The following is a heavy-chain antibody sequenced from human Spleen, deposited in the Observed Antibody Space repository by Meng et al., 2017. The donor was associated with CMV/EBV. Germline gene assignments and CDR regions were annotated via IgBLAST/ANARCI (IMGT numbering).Heavy chain of an antibody. J-gene: IGHJ4*02. D-gene: IGHD3-16*01. CDR3: AGSRPGGGACDY. V-gene: IGHV4-4*07. CDR1: GASIKNYN. CDR2: IQVIGHT. Sequence: QVHIHESGPGLVKPSEPLSLTCIVSGASIKNYNWNWVRQPAGQGLEWIGLIQVIGHTVYNPSLKSRVAVSLDASKSQFSLTLNSVTAADTATYYCAGSRPGGGACDYWGQGILVTVSS.